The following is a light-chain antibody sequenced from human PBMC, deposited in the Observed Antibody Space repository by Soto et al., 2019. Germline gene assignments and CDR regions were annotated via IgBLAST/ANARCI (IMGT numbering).Light chain of an antibody. CDR2: DVN. CDR3: VSFAGGNYV. CDR1: SSDVGGYIF. Sequence: QSVLTQPPSASGSRGQSVTISCPGTSSDVGGYIFVSWYQQHPGKAPKLMIYDVNKRPSGVPDRFSGSKSGNTASLTVSGLQAEDEADHYCVSFAGGNYVFGNGTKVTVL. J-gene: IGLJ1*01. V-gene: IGLV2-8*01.